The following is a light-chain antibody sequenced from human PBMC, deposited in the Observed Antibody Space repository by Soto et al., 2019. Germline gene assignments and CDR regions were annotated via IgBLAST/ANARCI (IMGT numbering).Light chain of an antibody. Sequence: ELTQPPSVSVAPGQTAKIICGGNNIGSKSVQWYQQKPGQAPVLVVYDDSDRPSGIPERFSGSKSWNTATLTISRVEAGDEADYYCQVWDTSSDHYVFGTGTKVTVL. V-gene: IGLV3-21*02. CDR2: DDS. CDR3: QVWDTSSDHYV. J-gene: IGLJ1*01. CDR1: NIGSKS.